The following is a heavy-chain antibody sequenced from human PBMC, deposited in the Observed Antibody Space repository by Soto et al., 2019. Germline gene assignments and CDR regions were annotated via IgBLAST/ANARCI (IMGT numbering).Heavy chain of an antibody. CDR1: GYTFTSYG. CDR2: INAYNGNT. Sequence: GASVKVSCKASGYTFTSYGISWVRQAPGQGLEWMGWINAYNGNTNYAQKFQGRVTITRDTSASTAYMELSSLRSEDTAVYYCARAVAVAADFDYWGQGTLVTVSS. CDR3: ARAVAVAADFDY. J-gene: IGHJ4*02. D-gene: IGHD6-19*01. V-gene: IGHV1-18*01.